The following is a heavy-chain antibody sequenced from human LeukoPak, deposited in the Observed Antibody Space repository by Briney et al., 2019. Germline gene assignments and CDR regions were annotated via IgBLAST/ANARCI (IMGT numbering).Heavy chain of an antibody. CDR1: GFTFSDYS. Sequence: GGSLRLSCAASGFTFSDYSMNWVRQAPGRGLEWVSHISGTSSTMYYADSVKGRFTISRDNAKNTLYLQMNGLRAEDTAVYYCARDRGEDCSSTSCPAAYFDLWGRGTLVTVSS. J-gene: IGHJ2*01. V-gene: IGHV3-48*01. CDR2: ISGTSSTM. D-gene: IGHD2-2*01. CDR3: ARDRGEDCSSTSCPAAYFDL.